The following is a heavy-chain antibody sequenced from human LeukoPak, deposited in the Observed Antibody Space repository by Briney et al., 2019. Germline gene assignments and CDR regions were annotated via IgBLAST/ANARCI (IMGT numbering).Heavy chain of an antibody. CDR1: GGSISSSSYY. Sequence: SETLSLTCTVSGGSISSSSYYWGWIRQPPGKGLEWIGSIYYSGSTYYNPSLKSRVTISVDTSKNQFSLKLSSVTAADTAVYYCARPSGSYYRSYYFDYWGQGTLVTVSS. V-gene: IGHV4-39*07. J-gene: IGHJ4*02. D-gene: IGHD1-26*01. CDR3: ARPSGSYYRSYYFDY. CDR2: IYYSGST.